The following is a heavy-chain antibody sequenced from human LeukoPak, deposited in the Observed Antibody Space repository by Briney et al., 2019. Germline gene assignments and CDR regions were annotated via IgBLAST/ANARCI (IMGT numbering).Heavy chain of an antibody. CDR2: ISAYNGNT. D-gene: IGHD6-6*01. CDR1: GYTFTSYG. V-gene: IGHV1-18*01. CDR3: ARWSQARYSSSSGESRGYYYYYYMDV. J-gene: IGHJ6*03. Sequence: ASVKVSCKASGYTFTSYGISWVRQAPGQGLEWMGWISAYNGNTNYAQKLQGRVTMTTDTSTSTAYMELRSLRSDDTAVYYCARWSQARYSSSSGESRGYYYYYYMDVWGKGTTVTVSS.